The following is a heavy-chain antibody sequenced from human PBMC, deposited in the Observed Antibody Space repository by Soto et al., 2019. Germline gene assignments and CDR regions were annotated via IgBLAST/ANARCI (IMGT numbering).Heavy chain of an antibody. D-gene: IGHD3-10*01. Sequence: PGGSLRLSCAASGFTFSGSAMHWVRQASGKGLEWVGRIRSKANSYATAYAASVKGRFTISRDDSKNTAYLQMNSLKTEDTAVYYCTRPVVAYYYARDSDWFDPWGQGTLVTVSS. CDR3: TRPVVAYYYARDSDWFDP. J-gene: IGHJ5*02. CDR2: IRSKANSYAT. V-gene: IGHV3-73*01. CDR1: GFTFSGSA.